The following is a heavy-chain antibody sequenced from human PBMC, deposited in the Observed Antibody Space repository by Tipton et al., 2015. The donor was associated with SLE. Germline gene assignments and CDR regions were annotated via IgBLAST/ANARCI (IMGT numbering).Heavy chain of an antibody. CDR3: ARGGKFDP. Sequence: TLSLTCTVSGGSISSYYWSWIRQPAGGGLEWIGRIYTNENTNYNPSLKSRVTMSVDTSKNHFSLKLISVTAADTAVYYCARGGKFDPWGQGISVTVSS. CDR1: GGSISSYY. J-gene: IGHJ5*02. CDR2: IYTNENT. D-gene: IGHD1-1*01. V-gene: IGHV4-4*07.